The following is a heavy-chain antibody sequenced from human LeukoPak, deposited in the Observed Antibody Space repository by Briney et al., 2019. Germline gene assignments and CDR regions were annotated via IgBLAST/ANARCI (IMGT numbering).Heavy chain of an antibody. V-gene: IGHV3-23*01. CDR2: ISGSGGST. CDR1: GFTFSSFA. Sequence: PGGSLRLSCAAHGFTFSSFAISWVRQAPGKGLEWVSAISGSGGSTYYADSVKGRFTISRDNSKNTLYLQMNSLRAEDTAVYYCAKDKSSWYVGWFDPWGQGTLVTVSS. J-gene: IGHJ5*02. D-gene: IGHD6-13*01. CDR3: AKDKSSWYVGWFDP.